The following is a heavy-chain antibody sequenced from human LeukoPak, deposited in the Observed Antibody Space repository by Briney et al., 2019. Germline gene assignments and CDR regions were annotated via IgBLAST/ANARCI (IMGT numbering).Heavy chain of an antibody. CDR3: ASDYGSGSYYDY. J-gene: IGHJ4*02. CDR1: GFTFSSYW. V-gene: IGHV3-74*01. CDR2: INSDGSST. D-gene: IGHD3-10*01. Sequence: GGSLRLSCAASGFTFSSYWMHWVRQAPGKGLVWVSRINSDGSSTSYADSVKGRFTISRDNAKNTLYLQMNSLRAEDTAVYYCASDYGSGSYYDYWGLGTLVTVSS.